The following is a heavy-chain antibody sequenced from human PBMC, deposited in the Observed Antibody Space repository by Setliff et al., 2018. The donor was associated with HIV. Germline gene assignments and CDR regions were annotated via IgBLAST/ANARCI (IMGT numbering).Heavy chain of an antibody. CDR3: ARVFPPIRGAPFGTPPGAFDI. CDR2: VYTSGST. CDR1: GGSMSTYY. V-gene: IGHV4-4*07. D-gene: IGHD2-15*01. Sequence: LSLTCSVSGGSMSTYYWSWIRRPAGKRLEWIGRVYTSGSTIYNPSLRSRATMSVDTSKSQFSLKLNSVAAADTAVYYCARVFPPIRGAPFGTPPGAFDIWGQGTMVTVSS. J-gene: IGHJ3*02.